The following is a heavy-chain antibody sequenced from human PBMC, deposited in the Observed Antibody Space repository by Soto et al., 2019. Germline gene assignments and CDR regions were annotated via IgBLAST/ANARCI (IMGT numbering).Heavy chain of an antibody. CDR2: INSDGSST. Sequence: GGSLRLSCAASGFTYSSYWMHWVRQAPGKGLVWVSRINSDGSSTTYADSVKGRFTISRDNAKNTLYLQMNSLRAEDTAIYYSARGEMATIWPFGYWCQGTLVIVSS. CDR1: GFTYSSYW. CDR3: ARGEMATIWPFGY. D-gene: IGHD5-12*01. J-gene: IGHJ4*02. V-gene: IGHV3-74*01.